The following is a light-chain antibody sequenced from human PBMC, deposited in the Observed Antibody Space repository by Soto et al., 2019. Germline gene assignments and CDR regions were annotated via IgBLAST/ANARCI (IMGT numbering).Light chain of an antibody. CDR2: DAS. CDR3: QQYNSYSRT. V-gene: IGKV1-5*01. Sequence: DSQMTQSPSTLSASVGDRVTITCRASQSISSWLAWYQQKPGKAPKLLIYDASSLESGVPSRFSGSGSGTEFTLTISSLQPDDFATYYCQQYNSYSRTFGQGTKVEI. J-gene: IGKJ1*01. CDR1: QSISSW.